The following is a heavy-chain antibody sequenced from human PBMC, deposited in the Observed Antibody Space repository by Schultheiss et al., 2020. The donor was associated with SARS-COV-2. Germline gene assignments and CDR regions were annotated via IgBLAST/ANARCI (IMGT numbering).Heavy chain of an antibody. J-gene: IGHJ5*02. CDR3: ARVNYDFWSGSPLWWFDP. CDR1: GGSISSSSYF. V-gene: IGHV4-39*07. CDR2: IYYSGST. Sequence: SETLSLTCTVSGGSISSSSYFWGWIRQPPGKGLEWIGSIYYSGSTNYNPSLKSRVTISVDTSKNQFSLKLSSVTAADTAVYYCARVNYDFWSGSPLWWFDPWGQGTLVTVSS. D-gene: IGHD3-3*01.